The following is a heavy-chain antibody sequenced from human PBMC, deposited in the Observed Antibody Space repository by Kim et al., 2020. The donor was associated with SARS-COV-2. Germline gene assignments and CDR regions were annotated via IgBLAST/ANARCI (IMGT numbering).Heavy chain of an antibody. D-gene: IGHD4-17*01. V-gene: IGHV5-51*01. J-gene: IGHJ4*02. CDR3: ARLIGEDYDEYYFDY. Sequence: PSFQGQVTISADKSISTAYLQWSSLKASDTAMYYCARLIGEDYDEYYFDYWGQGTLVTVSS.